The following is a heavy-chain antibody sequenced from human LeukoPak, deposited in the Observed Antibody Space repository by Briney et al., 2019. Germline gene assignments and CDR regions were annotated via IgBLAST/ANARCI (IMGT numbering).Heavy chain of an antibody. J-gene: IGHJ4*02. V-gene: IGHV1-18*01. D-gene: IGHD3-22*01. CDR3: ASGYYSGGGGYSPADY. CDR2: ISPYKGNK. Sequence: ASVTVSCKASGYMFSNFFSSYGITWVRQAPGQGLEWMGWISPYKGNKKFAQKFQGRVTMTTDTSTSTAYMELRSLRSDDTAVYYCASGYYSGGGGYSPADYWGQGTLVTVSS. CDR1: GYMFSNFFSSYG.